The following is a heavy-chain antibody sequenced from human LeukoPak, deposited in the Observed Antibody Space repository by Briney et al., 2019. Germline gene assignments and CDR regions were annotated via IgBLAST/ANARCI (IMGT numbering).Heavy chain of an antibody. CDR1: GFTFSSYA. V-gene: IGHV3-23*01. D-gene: IGHD3-16*02. CDR2: ISGSGGST. Sequence: GASLRLSCAASGFTFSSYAMSWVRQAPGKGLEWVSAISGSGGSTYYADSVKGRFTISRDNSKNTLYLQMNSLRAEDTAVYYCAKALAFGGVIRGGFNYWGQGTLVTVSS. CDR3: AKALAFGGVIRGGFNY. J-gene: IGHJ4*02.